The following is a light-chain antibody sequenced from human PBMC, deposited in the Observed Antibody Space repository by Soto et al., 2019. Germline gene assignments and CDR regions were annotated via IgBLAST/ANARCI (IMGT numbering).Light chain of an antibody. J-gene: IGLJ7*01. CDR2: NNN. CDR1: SSNIGSNY. CDR3: ASWDASLGGYV. V-gene: IGLV1-47*02. Sequence: QSVLTQPPSASATPGQGVTISCSGSSSNIGSNYVYWHRHLPGTAPKLLIYNNNQRPSGVPDRFSASKSGTSASLAISGLRSEDEADYYCASWDASLGGYVFGSGTQLAVL.